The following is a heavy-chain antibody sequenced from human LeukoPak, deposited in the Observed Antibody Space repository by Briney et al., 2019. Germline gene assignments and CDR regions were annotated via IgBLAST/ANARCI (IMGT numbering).Heavy chain of an antibody. D-gene: IGHD6-19*01. CDR3: ARVESSGWSADY. CDR1: GGSISSGAHY. V-gene: IGHV4-61*02. Sequence: SQTLSLTCTVSGGSISSGAHYWTWIRQPAGKGLEWIGRTYTSGSTKFNPSLKSRVTMSVDTSKNQFSLNLSSVTAADTAVYYCARVESSGWSADYWGQGTLVTVSS. J-gene: IGHJ4*02. CDR2: TYTSGST.